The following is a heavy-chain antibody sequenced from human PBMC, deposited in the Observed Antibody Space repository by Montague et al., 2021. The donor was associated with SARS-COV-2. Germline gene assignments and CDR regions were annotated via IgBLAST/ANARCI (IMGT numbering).Heavy chain of an antibody. Sequence: SLRLSCAASGFTFNSYAMSWVRQAPGKGLEWVSTISGSGGSTYYADSVKGRFAISRGNSKNTLYLQMNSLRAEDTAVYYCAKGGQRGYFDYWGQGTLVTVSS. J-gene: IGHJ4*02. V-gene: IGHV3-23*01. CDR3: AKGGQRGYFDY. CDR1: GFTFNSYA. D-gene: IGHD2-2*01. CDR2: ISGSGGST.